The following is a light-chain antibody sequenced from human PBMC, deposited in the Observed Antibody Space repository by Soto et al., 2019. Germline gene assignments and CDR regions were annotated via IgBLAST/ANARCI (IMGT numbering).Light chain of an antibody. V-gene: IGLV1-44*01. J-gene: IGLJ2*01. CDR2: TNN. CDR3: AAWDDSLHGPV. Sequence: QSVLTQPPSASGTPGQRVTISCSGSSSNIGRNTVNWYQQFPGGAPKLLIYTNNKRPSGVADRFSGSKYGTSGSLTISGLQSEDEAHYYCAAWDDSLHGPVFGGGTKLTVL. CDR1: SSNIGRNT.